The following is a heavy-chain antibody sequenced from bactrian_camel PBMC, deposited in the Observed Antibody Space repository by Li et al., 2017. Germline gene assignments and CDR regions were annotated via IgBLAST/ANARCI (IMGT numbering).Heavy chain of an antibody. CDR2: IDSDGRT. CDR1: IGTDNSYC. J-gene: IGHJ4*01. D-gene: IGHD2*01. Sequence: HVQLVESGGGSVQADGSLRLSCTFTIGTDNSYCLSWHRQPPGKGREGVAAIDSDGRTSYANSVKGRFTISKDNAKNTLDLQMNSLKPEDSGIYYCAAVRSTACSAQVQWFQYWGQGTQVTVS. V-gene: IGHV3S26*01. CDR3: AAVRSTACSAQVQWFQY.